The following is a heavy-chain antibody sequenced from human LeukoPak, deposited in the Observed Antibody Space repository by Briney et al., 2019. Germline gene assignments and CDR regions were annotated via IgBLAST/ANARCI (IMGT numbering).Heavy chain of an antibody. V-gene: IGHV1-69*01. CDR3: ARDPRYCSSTSCFN. CDR1: GGTFSSYA. D-gene: IGHD2-2*01. J-gene: IGHJ4*02. CDR2: IIPIFGTA. Sequence: SVKVSCKASGGTFSSYAISWVRQAPGQGLEWMGGIIPIFGTANYAQKFQGRVTITADESTSTAYMELSSLRSEDTAVYYCARDPRYCSSTSCFNWGQGTLVTVSS.